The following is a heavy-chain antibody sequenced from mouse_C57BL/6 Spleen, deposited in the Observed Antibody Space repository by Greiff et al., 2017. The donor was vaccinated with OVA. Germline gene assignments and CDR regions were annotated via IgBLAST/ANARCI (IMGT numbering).Heavy chain of an antibody. V-gene: IGHV5-2*01. CDR3: DRHGARWYFDV. CDR1: EYEFPSHY. J-gene: IGHJ1*03. D-gene: IGHD3-3*01. CDR2: INSDGGST. Sequence: EVQLVESGGGLVQPGESLKLSCESNEYEFPSHYMSWVRKTPEKRLELVAAINSDGGSTYYPDTMERRFIISRDNTEKTLYLQMSSLRSEDTALYYGDRHGARWYFDVWGTGTTVTVSS.